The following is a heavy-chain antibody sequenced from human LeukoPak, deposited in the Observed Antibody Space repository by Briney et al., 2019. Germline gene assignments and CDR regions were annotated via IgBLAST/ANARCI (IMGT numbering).Heavy chain of an antibody. Sequence: SETLSLTCTVSGGSISNYYWSWIRQPPGKGLEWIGYVYYTGSTSYNPSLKSRVTISGDTSKNQFSLKLSSVTAADTAVYYCASRAYYDSSGLDYWGQGILVTVSS. J-gene: IGHJ4*02. V-gene: IGHV4-59*08. D-gene: IGHD3-22*01. CDR3: ASRAYYDSSGLDY. CDR1: GGSISNYY. CDR2: VYYTGST.